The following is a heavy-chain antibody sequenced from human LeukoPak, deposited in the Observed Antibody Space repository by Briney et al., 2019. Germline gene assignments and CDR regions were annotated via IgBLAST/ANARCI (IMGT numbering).Heavy chain of an antibody. CDR1: GYTFTSYG. CDR2: ISAYNANT. D-gene: IGHD2-15*01. J-gene: IGHJ6*02. V-gene: IGHV1-18*01. Sequence: ASVKVSCKASGYTFTSYGISWVRQAPGQGLEWMGWISAYNANTNYVQKFQGRVTMTTDSSTNTAYMELRSLRSDDTAVYYCARWYCGGGSCYSYYYGMDVWGQGTPVTVSS. CDR3: ARWYCGGGSCYSYYYGMDV.